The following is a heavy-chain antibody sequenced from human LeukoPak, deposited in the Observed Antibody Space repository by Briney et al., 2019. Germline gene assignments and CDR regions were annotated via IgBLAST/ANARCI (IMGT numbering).Heavy chain of an antibody. CDR1: GGSISSYY. J-gene: IGHJ3*02. D-gene: IGHD3-10*01. Sequence: PSETLSLTCTVSGGSISSYYWSWIRQPPGKGLEWIGYIYHSGSTYYNPSLKSRVTISVDRSKNQFSLKLSSVTAADTAVYYCAREGGGRYYGSGSNDAFDIWGQGTMVTISS. CDR3: AREGGGRYYGSGSNDAFDI. V-gene: IGHV4-59*12. CDR2: IYHSGST.